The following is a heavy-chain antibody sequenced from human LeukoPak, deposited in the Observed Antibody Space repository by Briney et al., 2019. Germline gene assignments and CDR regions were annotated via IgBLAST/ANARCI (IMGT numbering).Heavy chain of an antibody. CDR1: GFTFSSHV. CDR3: AKVALTGYYPHY. Sequence: GGSLRLSCAASGFTFSSHVMSWVRQAPGKGLEWVSAISGSGGSTYYADSVKGRFTISRDNSKNTLFLQMNSLRAEDTAVYYCAKVALTGYYPHYWGQGTLVTVSS. J-gene: IGHJ4*02. D-gene: IGHD1-26*01. CDR2: ISGSGGST. V-gene: IGHV3-23*01.